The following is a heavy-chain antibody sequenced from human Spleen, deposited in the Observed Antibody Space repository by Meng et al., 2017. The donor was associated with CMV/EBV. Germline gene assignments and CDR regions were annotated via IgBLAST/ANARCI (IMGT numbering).Heavy chain of an antibody. Sequence: LTCAVYGGSFSGYYWSWIRQPPGKGLEWIAEINHSGGTNYNPSLKSRVTISADTSKKQFSLKLSSVTAADMAVYYCARGENSGTSFDYWGQGTLVTVSS. J-gene: IGHJ4*02. V-gene: IGHV4-34*01. CDR2: INHSGGT. CDR3: ARGENSGTSFDY. D-gene: IGHD2-2*01. CDR1: GGSFSGYY.